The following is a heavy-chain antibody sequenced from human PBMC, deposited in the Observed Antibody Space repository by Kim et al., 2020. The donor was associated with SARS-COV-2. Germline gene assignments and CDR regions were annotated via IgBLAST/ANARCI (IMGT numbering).Heavy chain of an antibody. CDR3: ARDRVIAAAGNFYYYGMDV. V-gene: IGHV1-69*13. CDR2: IIPIFGTA. J-gene: IGHJ6*02. CDR1: GGTFSSYA. Sequence: SVKVSCKASGGTFSSYAISWVRQAPGQGLEWMGGIIPIFGTANYAQKFQGRVTITADESTSTAYMELSSLRSEDTAVYYCARDRVIAAAGNFYYYGMDVWGQGTTVTVSS. D-gene: IGHD6-13*01.